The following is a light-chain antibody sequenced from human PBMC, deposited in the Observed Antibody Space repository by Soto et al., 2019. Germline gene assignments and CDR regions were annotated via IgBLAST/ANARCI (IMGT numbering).Light chain of an antibody. V-gene: IGLV3-1*01. J-gene: IGLJ2*01. CDR3: QAWDSSTAGVV. Sequence: SSELTQPPSVSVSPGQTASITCSGDKLGDKYACWYQQKPGQSPVLVIYQDSKRPSGIPERFSGSNSGNTATLTISGTQAMDEADYYCQAWDSSTAGVVFGGGTKLTVL. CDR2: QDS. CDR1: KLGDKY.